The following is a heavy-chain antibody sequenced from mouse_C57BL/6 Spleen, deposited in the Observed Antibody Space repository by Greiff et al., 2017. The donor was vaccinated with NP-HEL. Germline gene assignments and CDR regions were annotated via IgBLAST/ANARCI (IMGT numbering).Heavy chain of an antibody. D-gene: IGHD2-2*01. CDR2: ISSGGDYI. V-gene: IGHV5-9-1*02. CDR3: TRDVDYGYDGGFAY. CDR1: GFTFSSYA. J-gene: IGHJ3*01. Sequence: EVQVVESGEGLVKPGGSLKLSCAASGFTFSSYAMSWVRQTPEKRLEWVAYISSGGDYIYYADTVKGRFTISRDNARNTLYLQMSSLKSEDTAMYYCTRDVDYGYDGGFAYWGQGTLVTVSA.